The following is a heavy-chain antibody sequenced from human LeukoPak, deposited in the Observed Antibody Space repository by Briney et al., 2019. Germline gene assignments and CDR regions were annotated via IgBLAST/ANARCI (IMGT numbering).Heavy chain of an antibody. J-gene: IGHJ4*02. V-gene: IGHV4-61*02. CDR1: GGSISSGTYY. CDR2: IYTSGTP. D-gene: IGHD3-22*01. CDR3: ARELDYYDSSGYSTFDY. Sequence: SETLSLTCTVSGGSISSGTYYWTCIRQPAGKGLEWIGRIYTSGTPNYNPSLKSRVTISMDTSKNQFSLRLCSVTAADTAVYYCARELDYYDSSGYSTFDYWGQGTLVTVSS.